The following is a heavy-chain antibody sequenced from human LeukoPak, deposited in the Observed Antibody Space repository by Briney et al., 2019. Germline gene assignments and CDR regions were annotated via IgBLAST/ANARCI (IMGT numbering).Heavy chain of an antibody. J-gene: IGHJ6*03. CDR2: ISGSGGST. CDR1: GFTFSSYA. D-gene: IGHD7-27*01. Sequence: QPGGSLRLSCAASGFTFSSYAMSWVRQAPGKGLEWVSAISGSGGSTYYADSVKGRFTISRDNSKNTLYLQMNSLRAEDTAVYYCAKEGLLGYYHYYYMDVWGKGTTVTVSS. V-gene: IGHV3-23*01. CDR3: AKEGLLGYYHYYYMDV.